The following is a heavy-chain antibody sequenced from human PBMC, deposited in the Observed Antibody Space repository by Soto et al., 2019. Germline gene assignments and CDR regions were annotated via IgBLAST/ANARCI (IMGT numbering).Heavy chain of an antibody. V-gene: IGHV3-53*01. CDR2: IYSGGST. J-gene: IGHJ4*02. Sequence: PGGSLRLSCAASGFTVSSNYMSWVRQAPGKGLEWVSVIYSGGSTYYADSVKGRFTISRDNSKNTLYLQMNSLRAEDTAVYYCARGSPPGYSSGWYYFDYWGQGTPVPVSS. CDR1: GFTVSSNY. CDR3: ARGSPPGYSSGWYYFDY. D-gene: IGHD6-19*01.